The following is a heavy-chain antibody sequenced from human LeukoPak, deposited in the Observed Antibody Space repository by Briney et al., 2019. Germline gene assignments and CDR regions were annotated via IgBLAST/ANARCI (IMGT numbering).Heavy chain of an antibody. CDR2: IIPILGIA. V-gene: IGHV1-69*04. CDR3: ARDGYNWNGYYYYGMDV. J-gene: IGHJ6*02. CDR1: GYTFTSYY. D-gene: IGHD1-1*01. Sequence: ASVKVSCKASGYTFTSYYMHWVRQAPGQGLEWMGRIIPILGIANYAQKLQGRVTITADKSTSTAYMELSSLRSEDTAVYYCARDGYNWNGYYYYGMDVWGQGTTVTVSS.